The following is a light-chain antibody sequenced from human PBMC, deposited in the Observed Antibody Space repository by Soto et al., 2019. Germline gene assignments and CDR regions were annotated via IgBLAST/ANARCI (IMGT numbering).Light chain of an antibody. CDR2: DVS. J-gene: IGLJ1*01. Sequence: QSALTQTASVSGSPGQSIAISCTGTTSDVGDYNLVSWYQQHPGKAPKLMIYDVSNRPSGISDRFSASKSGNTASLTISGLQAEDEADYYCSSYTSSNTLYVFGTGTKLTVL. V-gene: IGLV2-14*01. CDR1: TSDVGDYNL. CDR3: SSYTSSNTLYV.